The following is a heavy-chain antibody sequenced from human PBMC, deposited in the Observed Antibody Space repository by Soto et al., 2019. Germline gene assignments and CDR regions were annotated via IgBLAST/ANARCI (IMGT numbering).Heavy chain of an antibody. D-gene: IGHD5-18*01. J-gene: IGHJ4*01. CDR2: LYWDDDE. CDR1: GSSHSTRGVG. CDR3: AHRPRGYSYYFDF. Sequence: CSFPGSSHSTRGVGVGWIRQPPGKALEWLALLYWDDDEGYSPSLKSRLTITKDTSKNQVVLTVTNMDPVDTATYYCAHRPRGYSYYFDFWGHRTLVTVTP. V-gene: IGHV2-5*02.